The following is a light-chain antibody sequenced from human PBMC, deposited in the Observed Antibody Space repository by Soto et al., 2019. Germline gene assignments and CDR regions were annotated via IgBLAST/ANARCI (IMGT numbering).Light chain of an antibody. Sequence: EIVLTQSPATLSLSLGERATLSCSASQSVGDYLAWYQQQPCQPPRLLISDASNRAAGIPARFSGSGSRTDFTLTISSIEPEDFAVYYCQQRGNLYTFGQGTKLEIK. CDR2: DAS. CDR1: QSVGDY. J-gene: IGKJ2*01. V-gene: IGKV3-11*01. CDR3: QQRGNLYT.